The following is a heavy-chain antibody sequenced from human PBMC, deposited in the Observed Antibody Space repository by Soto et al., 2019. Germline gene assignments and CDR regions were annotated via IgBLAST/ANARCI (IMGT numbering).Heavy chain of an antibody. CDR2: ITSGSSAI. V-gene: IGHV3-48*01. CDR3: VRDLNWVFAY. D-gene: IGHD7-27*01. J-gene: IGHJ4*02. Sequence: EVPLVESGGDLVQPGGSLRLSCAASGFTFSSYSMNWVRQAPGKGLEWISYITSGSSAIRYADSVQGRFTISRDNAKNSLSLQMNSLKAEDTAVYYCVRDLNWVFAYRGQGTLVTVSS. CDR1: GFTFSSYS.